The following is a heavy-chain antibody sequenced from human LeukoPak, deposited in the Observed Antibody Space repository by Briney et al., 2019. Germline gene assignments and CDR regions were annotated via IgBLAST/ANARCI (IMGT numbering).Heavy chain of an antibody. CDR3: ARVAGDNALDAFDI. CDR2: IYYSGST. Sequence: SETLSLTCTVSGDSISSYYWSWIRQPPGKGLEWIGYIYYSGSTNYNPSLKSRVTISVDTSKNQFSLKLSSVTAADTAVYYCARVAGDNALDAFDIWGQGTMVTVSS. D-gene: IGHD7-27*01. J-gene: IGHJ3*02. CDR1: GDSISSYY. V-gene: IGHV4-59*01.